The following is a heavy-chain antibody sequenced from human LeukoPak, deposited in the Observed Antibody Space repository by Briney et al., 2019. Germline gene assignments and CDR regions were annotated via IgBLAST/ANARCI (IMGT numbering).Heavy chain of an antibody. CDR1: GYTFTSFG. V-gene: IGHV1-18*01. CDR2: ISAYNGYT. Sequence: GASVKVSCKASGYTFTSFGIGWVRQAPGQWLEWMGWISAYNGYTIYAQKFQGRVTLTTDTSTSTAYMELRSLRSDDTAVYYCARGFPPRRNYDSSGYYSYYFDYWGQGTLVTVSS. CDR3: ARGFPPRRNYDSSGYYSYYFDY. D-gene: IGHD3-22*01. J-gene: IGHJ4*02.